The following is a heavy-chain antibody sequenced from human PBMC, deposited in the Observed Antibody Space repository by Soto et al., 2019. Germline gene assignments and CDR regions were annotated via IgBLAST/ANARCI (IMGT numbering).Heavy chain of an antibody. CDR2: IYSGGST. J-gene: IGHJ4*02. CDR3: TRDAGMDYSNYGPQFDY. Sequence: GGSLRLSCAASGFTVSSNYMNWVRQAPGKGLEWVSVIYSGGSTYYADSVEGRFTISRDDSKNTRYLQMKSLRADDTAVYYCTRDAGMDYSNYGPQFDYWGQGTLVTVSS. D-gene: IGHD4-4*01. CDR1: GFTVSSNY. V-gene: IGHV3-53*01.